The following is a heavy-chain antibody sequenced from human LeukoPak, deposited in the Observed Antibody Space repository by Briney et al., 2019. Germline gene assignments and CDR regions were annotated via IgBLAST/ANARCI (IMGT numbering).Heavy chain of an antibody. V-gene: IGHV3-23*01. CDR3: VQEGPRGLAFDI. CDR2: ISGSGGGT. Sequence: GGSLRLSCVGSGLTFSQYGVSWVRQAPGKGLEWVSGISGSGGGTYYADSVKGRFAISRDNSRNTLYLQMNSLRAEDTAVYYCVQEGPRGLAFDIWGQGTKVTVSS. J-gene: IGHJ3*02. CDR1: GLTFSQYG.